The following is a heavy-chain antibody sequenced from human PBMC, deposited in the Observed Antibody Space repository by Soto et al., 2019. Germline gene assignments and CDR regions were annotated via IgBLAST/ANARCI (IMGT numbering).Heavy chain of an antibody. CDR1: GYTFTSYD. Sequence: QVQLVQSGAEVKKPGASVKVSCKASGYTFTSYDINWVRQATGQGLEWRGWMNPNSGNTGYAQKFQGRVNMTRNTSISTAYMELSSLRSEDTAVYYCATRARGWGSYFRLNWFDPWGQGTLVTVSS. CDR3: ATRARGWGSYFRLNWFDP. J-gene: IGHJ5*02. D-gene: IGHD3-10*01. V-gene: IGHV1-8*01. CDR2: MNPNSGNT.